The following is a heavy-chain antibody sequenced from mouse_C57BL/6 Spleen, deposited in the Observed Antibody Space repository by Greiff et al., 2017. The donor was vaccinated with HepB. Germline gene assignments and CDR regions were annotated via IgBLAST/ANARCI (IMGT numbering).Heavy chain of an antibody. J-gene: IGHJ1*03. D-gene: IGHD1-1*01. CDR2: INPNNGGT. Sequence: EVQLQQSGPELVKPGASVKIPCKASGYTFTDYNMDWVKQSHGKSLEWIGDINPNNGGTIYNQKFKGKATLTVDKSSSTAYMELRSLTSEDTAVYYCARKLPRRYFDVWGTGTTVTVSS. CDR1: GYTFTDYN. V-gene: IGHV1-18*01. CDR3: ARKLPRRYFDV.